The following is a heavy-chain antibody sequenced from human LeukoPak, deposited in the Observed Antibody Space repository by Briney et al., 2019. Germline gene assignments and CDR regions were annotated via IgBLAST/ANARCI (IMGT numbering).Heavy chain of an antibody. D-gene: IGHD3-22*01. CDR2: INPSGGYT. V-gene: IGHV1-46*01. CDR3: ARQEDSSGYYYYY. CDR1: GYTFTNYY. Sequence: ASVKVYCKASGYTFTNYYIHWVGQAPGQGLEWMGIINPSGGYTTYAQKFQGRVTVTRDTSTSTVHMELSSLRSEDTAVYFCARQEDSSGYYYYYWGQGTLVTVSS. J-gene: IGHJ4*02.